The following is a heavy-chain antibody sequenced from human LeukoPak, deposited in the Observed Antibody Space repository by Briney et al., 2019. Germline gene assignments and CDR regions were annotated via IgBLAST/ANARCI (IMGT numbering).Heavy chain of an antibody. CDR3: AKDNSLELVFGYMDV. CDR2: ISWDGGST. V-gene: IGHV3-43*01. D-gene: IGHD1-7*01. CDR1: GFTFDDYT. J-gene: IGHJ6*03. Sequence: PGGSLRLSCAASGFTFDDYTMHWVRQAPGKGLEWVSLISWDGGSTYYADSVKGRFTISRDNSKNSLYLQMNSLRAEDTALYYCAKDNSLELVFGYMDVWGKGTTVT.